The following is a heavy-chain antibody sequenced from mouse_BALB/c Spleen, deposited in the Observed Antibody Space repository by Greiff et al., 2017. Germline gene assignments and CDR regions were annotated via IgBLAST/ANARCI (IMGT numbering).Heavy chain of an antibody. J-gene: IGHJ4*01. Sequence: EVKLVESGGGLVKPGGSLKLSCAASGFTFSDYYMYWVRQTPEKRLEWVATISDGGSYTYYPDSVKGRFTISRDNAKNNLYLQMSSLKSEDTAMYYCASYRYDAMDYWGQGTSVTVSS. V-gene: IGHV5-4*02. CDR1: GFTFSDYY. CDR2: ISDGGSYT. CDR3: ASYRYDAMDY. D-gene: IGHD2-14*01.